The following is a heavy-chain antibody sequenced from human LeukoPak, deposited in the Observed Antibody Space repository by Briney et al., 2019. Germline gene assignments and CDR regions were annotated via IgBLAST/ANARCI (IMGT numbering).Heavy chain of an antibody. J-gene: IGHJ3*02. CDR1: GGTFSSYA. D-gene: IGHD6-19*01. V-gene: IGHV1-69*05. Sequence: ASVKVSCKASGGTFSSYAISWVRQAPGQGLEWMGGIIPIFGTANYAQKFQGRVTITTDESTSTAYMELSSLRSEDTAVYYCAKPAYSSGYNTPHDAFDIWGQGTMVTVSS. CDR2: IIPIFGTA. CDR3: AKPAYSSGYNTPHDAFDI.